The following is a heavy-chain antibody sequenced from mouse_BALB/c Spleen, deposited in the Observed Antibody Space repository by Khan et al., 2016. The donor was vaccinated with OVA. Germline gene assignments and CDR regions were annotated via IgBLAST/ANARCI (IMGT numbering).Heavy chain of an antibody. V-gene: IGHV1-7*01. J-gene: IGHJ3*01. CDR3: VNHGSSSAWFSY. D-gene: IGHD1-1*01. CDR2: INPSTGYT. Sequence: VQLKQSGAELAKPGASVKMSCRASGYTFTNYWMHWVKQRPGQGLVWIGYINPSTGYTEYNQTFKDKATLTADKSSSTAYMQLSSLTSEDSAVYYCVNHGSSSAWFSYWGQGTLVTVSA. CDR1: GYTFTNYW.